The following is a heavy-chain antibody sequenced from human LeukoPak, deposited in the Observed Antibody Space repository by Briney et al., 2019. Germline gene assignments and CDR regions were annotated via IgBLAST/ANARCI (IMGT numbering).Heavy chain of an antibody. Sequence: GGSLRLSCIASGFTFRDYAMSWFRQAPGKGLEWVGFIRSEANGGTTNYAASVKGRFSISRDDSKSIAYLQMNSLKTEDTAIYYCSSSYSSNGLYLDYWGQGTLVTVSS. D-gene: IGHD6-13*01. CDR1: GFTFRDYA. CDR3: SSSYSSNGLYLDY. J-gene: IGHJ4*02. CDR2: IRSEANGGTT. V-gene: IGHV3-49*03.